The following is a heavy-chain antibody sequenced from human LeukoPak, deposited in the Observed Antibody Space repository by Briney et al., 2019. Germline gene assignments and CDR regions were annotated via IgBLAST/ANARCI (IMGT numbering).Heavy chain of an antibody. CDR3: ARDRLTVAGTTYFDY. J-gene: IGHJ4*02. CDR2: ISAYNGNT. D-gene: IGHD1-7*01. Sequence: ASVTVSCKASGYTFTSYGISWVRQAPGQGLEWMGWISAYNGNTNYAQKLQGRVTMTTDTSTSTAYMELRSLRSDDTAVYYCARDRLTVAGTTYFDYWGQGTLVTVSS. CDR1: GYTFTSYG. V-gene: IGHV1-18*01.